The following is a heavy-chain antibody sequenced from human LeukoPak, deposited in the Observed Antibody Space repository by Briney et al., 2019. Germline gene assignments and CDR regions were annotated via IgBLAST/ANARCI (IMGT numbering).Heavy chain of an antibody. CDR1: GGSFSGYY. V-gene: IGHV4-34*01. CDR2: INHRGST. D-gene: IGHD3-10*01. CDR3: ARGRVLWFGESKRGFDY. Sequence: SETLSLTCAVYGGSFSGYYWSWIRQPPGKGLEWIGEINHRGSTNYNPSLKSRVTISVDTTKNQFSLKLSSVTAADTAVYYCARGRVLWFGESKRGFDYWGQGTLVTVSS. J-gene: IGHJ4*02.